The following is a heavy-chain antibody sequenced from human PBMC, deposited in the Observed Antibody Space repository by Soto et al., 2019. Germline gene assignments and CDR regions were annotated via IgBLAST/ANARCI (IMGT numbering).Heavy chain of an antibody. CDR1: GDSVSSRSAA. Sequence: PSQTLSLTCAISGDSVSSRSAAWNWIRQSPSRGLEWLGRTYYRSKWSNDYAVSVKSRITVTPDTSKNQLSLQLNSVTPEDTAIYYCARQVMGGCDYWGQGILVTVSS. J-gene: IGHJ4*02. D-gene: IGHD1-26*01. CDR2: TYYRSKWSN. CDR3: ARQVMGGCDY. V-gene: IGHV6-1*01.